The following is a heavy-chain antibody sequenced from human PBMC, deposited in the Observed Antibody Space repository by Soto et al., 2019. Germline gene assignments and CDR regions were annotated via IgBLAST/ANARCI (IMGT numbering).Heavy chain of an antibody. CDR1: GGSFSGYY. CDR3: ARGRGMYYYDSSGYYKYYYYGMDV. Sequence: QVQLQQWGAGLLKPSETLSLTCAVNGGSFSGYYWFWIRQPPGKGLELIGEINHSGSTNYNPSLKSRVTISVDPSKNRFSLTLSSVTAADTAVYYCARGRGMYYYDSSGYYKYYYYGMDVWGQGTTVTVSS. D-gene: IGHD3-22*01. V-gene: IGHV4-34*01. J-gene: IGHJ6*02. CDR2: INHSGST.